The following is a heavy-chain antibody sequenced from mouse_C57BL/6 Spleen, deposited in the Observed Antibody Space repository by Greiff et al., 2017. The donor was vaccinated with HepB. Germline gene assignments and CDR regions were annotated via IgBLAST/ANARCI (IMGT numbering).Heavy chain of an antibody. CDR1: GYTFTSYG. Sequence: QVQLKESGAELARPGASVKLSCKASGYTFTSYGISWVKQRTGQGLEWIGEIYPRSGNTYYNEKFKGKATLTADKSSSTAYMELRSLTSEDSAVYFCAREGTTVVPYWYFDVWGTGTTVTVSS. J-gene: IGHJ1*03. D-gene: IGHD1-1*01. CDR2: IYPRSGNT. V-gene: IGHV1-81*01. CDR3: AREGTTVVPYWYFDV.